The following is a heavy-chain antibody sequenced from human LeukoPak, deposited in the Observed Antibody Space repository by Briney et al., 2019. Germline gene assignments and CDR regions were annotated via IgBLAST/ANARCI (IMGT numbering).Heavy chain of an antibody. V-gene: IGHV4-34*01. D-gene: IGHD2-2*01. Sequence: SETLSLPCAVYGWSFNDYYWNWIRQPPGKGLEWIGETNARGDTNFNPSLKSRVTISVDTSKCQFSLRLTSMIAADTAVYYCARGQVPAARGYNWFNRWDQGTLVTVSS. CDR3: ARGQVPAARGYNWFNR. CDR2: TNARGDT. J-gene: IGHJ5*02. CDR1: GWSFNDYY.